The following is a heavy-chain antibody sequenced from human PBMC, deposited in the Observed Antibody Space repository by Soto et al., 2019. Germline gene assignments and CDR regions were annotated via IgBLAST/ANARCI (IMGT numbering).Heavy chain of an antibody. Sequence: ASVKVSCKASGYTFTGYYMHWVRQAPGQGLEWMGWINPNSGGTNYAQKFQGWVTMTRDTSISTAYMELSRLRSDDTAVYYCARDLDYYGSGSSSGTYYFDYWGQGTLVTVSS. V-gene: IGHV1-2*04. CDR1: GYTFTGYY. CDR3: ARDLDYYGSGSSSGTYYFDY. J-gene: IGHJ4*02. D-gene: IGHD3-10*01. CDR2: INPNSGGT.